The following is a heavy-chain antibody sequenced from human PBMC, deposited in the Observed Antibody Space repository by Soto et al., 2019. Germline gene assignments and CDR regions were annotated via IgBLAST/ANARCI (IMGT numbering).Heavy chain of an antibody. CDR2: IYYSGST. J-gene: IGHJ6*02. D-gene: IGHD2-21*01. CDR1: GGSISSGGYY. CDR3: AASCVACGGFNYYGMDV. Sequence: SETLSLTCTVSGGSISSGGYYWSWIRQHPGKGLEWIGYIYYSGSTYYNPSLKSRVTISIDTSKNQFSLKLSSVTAADTALYYCAASCVACGGFNYYGMDVWGQGTTVTVSS. V-gene: IGHV4-31*03.